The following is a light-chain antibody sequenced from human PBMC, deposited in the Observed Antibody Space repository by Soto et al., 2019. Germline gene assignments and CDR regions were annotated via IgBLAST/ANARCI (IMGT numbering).Light chain of an antibody. CDR1: SGSVSTRNY. Sequence: QTVVTQEPSFSVSPGRTVTLTCGLSSGSVSTRNYPSWYQQIPGQAPRTLIYNTNTRSSGVPDRFSGSILGNKAALTITGAQAEDESDYYCELYVGRGIHWVFGGGTKLTVL. CDR2: NTN. CDR3: ELYVGRGIHWV. V-gene: IGLV8-61*01. J-gene: IGLJ3*02.